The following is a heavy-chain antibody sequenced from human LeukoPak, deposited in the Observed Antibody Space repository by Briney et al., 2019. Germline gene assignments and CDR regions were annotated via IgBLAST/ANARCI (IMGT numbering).Heavy chain of an antibody. CDR3: ASSFTPPIAVAGTGGY. CDR2: ISSSSSTI. CDR1: GFTFSSYS. V-gene: IGHV3-48*04. Sequence: PGGSLRLSCAASGFTFSSYSMNWVRQAPGKGLEWVSYISSSSSTIYYADSVKGRFTISRDNAKNSLYLQMNSLRAEDTAVYYCASSFTPPIAVAGTGGYWGQGTLVTVSS. D-gene: IGHD6-19*01. J-gene: IGHJ4*02.